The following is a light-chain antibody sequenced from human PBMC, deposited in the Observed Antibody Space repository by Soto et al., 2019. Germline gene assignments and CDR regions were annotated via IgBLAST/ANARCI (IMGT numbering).Light chain of an antibody. CDR1: SSNIGSYNL. V-gene: IGLV2-23*01. CDR3: QSYDTTLSRV. CDR2: EGS. Sequence: QSALTQPASVSGSLGQSITISCIGTSSNIGSYNLVSWYQHQPGKAPKIMIFEGSKRPSGVSNRFSGSRSGNTASLTISGLQADDEADYYCQSYDTTLSRVFGTGTKLTVL. J-gene: IGLJ1*01.